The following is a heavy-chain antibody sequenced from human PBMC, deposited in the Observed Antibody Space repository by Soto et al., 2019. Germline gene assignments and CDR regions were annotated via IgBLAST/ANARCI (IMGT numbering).Heavy chain of an antibody. CDR3: AREGMKYYYDSSGYDCDYFDY. D-gene: IGHD3-22*01. Sequence: PGGSLRLSCAASGFTFSSYWMSWVRQAPGKGLEWVANIKQDGSEKYYVDSVKGRFTISRDNAKNSLYLQMNSLRAEDTAVYYCAREGMKYYYDSSGYDCDYFDYWGQGTLVTVSS. V-gene: IGHV3-7*01. CDR2: IKQDGSEK. J-gene: IGHJ4*02. CDR1: GFTFSSYW.